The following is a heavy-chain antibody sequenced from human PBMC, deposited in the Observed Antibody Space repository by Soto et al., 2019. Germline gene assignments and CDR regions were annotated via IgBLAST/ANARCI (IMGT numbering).Heavy chain of an antibody. Sequence: VASVKVSCKASGGTFSSYAISWVRQAPGQGLEWMGGIIPIFGTANYAQKFQGRVTITADESTSTAYMELSSLRSEDTAVYYCARGSGSYYGGYYYYYGMDVWGQGTTVTVSS. V-gene: IGHV1-69*13. CDR2: IIPIFGTA. CDR3: ARGSGSYYGGYYYYYGMDV. CDR1: GGTFSSYA. J-gene: IGHJ6*02. D-gene: IGHD1-26*01.